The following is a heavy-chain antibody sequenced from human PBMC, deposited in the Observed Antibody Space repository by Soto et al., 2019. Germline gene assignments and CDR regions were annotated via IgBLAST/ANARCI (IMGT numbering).Heavy chain of an antibody. CDR1: GFTFSSYG. J-gene: IGHJ4*02. CDR3: ANWVVTATQNDY. V-gene: IGHV3-30*18. Sequence: GGSLRLSCAASGFTFSSYGMHWVRQAPGKGLEWVAVISYDGSNKYYADSVKGRFTISRDNSKNTLYLQMNSLRAEDTAVYYCANWVVTATQNDYWGQGTLVTVSS. CDR2: ISYDGSNK. D-gene: IGHD2-21*02.